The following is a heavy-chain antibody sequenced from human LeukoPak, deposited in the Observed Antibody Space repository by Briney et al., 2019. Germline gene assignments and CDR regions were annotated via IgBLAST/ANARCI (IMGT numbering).Heavy chain of an antibody. J-gene: IGHJ4*02. CDR2: ISYDGSNK. CDR1: GFTFSSYG. V-gene: IGHV3-30*18. Sequence: PGGSLRLSCAASGFTFSSYGMHWVRRAPGRGVEWVAVISYDGSNKQYADSVKGRFTISRDNSKNTLYLQMNSLRAEDTAVYYCAKDSSLWFGELYYFDYWGQGTLVTVSS. CDR3: AKDSSLWFGELYYFDY. D-gene: IGHD3-10*01.